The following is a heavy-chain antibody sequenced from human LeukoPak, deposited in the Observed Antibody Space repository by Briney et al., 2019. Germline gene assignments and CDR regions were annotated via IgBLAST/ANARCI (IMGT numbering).Heavy chain of an antibody. CDR3: VRDFGRVVVHPCS. Sequence: GGSLRLSCVASGFTFSTFAMSWVRQAPGKGLVWVSAITHNGGAKYYADSVKGRFTISRDNSKNTLYLQLNSLRAEDTAVYYCVRDFGRVVVHPCSWGQGTLVTVSS. CDR2: ITHNGGAK. V-gene: IGHV3-23*01. D-gene: IGHD2-2*01. CDR1: GFTFSTFA. J-gene: IGHJ5*02.